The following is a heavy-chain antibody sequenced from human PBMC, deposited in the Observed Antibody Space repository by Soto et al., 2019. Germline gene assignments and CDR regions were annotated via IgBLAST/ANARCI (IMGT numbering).Heavy chain of an antibody. Sequence: ASVKVSCKASGYTFTGYYMHWVRRAPGQGLEWMGWMNPNSGNTGYAQKFQGRVTMTRNTSISTAYMELSSLRSEDTAVYYCARISSSEAIPFDYWGQGALVTVSS. CDR2: MNPNSGNT. J-gene: IGHJ4*02. CDR3: ARISSSEAIPFDY. CDR1: GYTFTGYY. V-gene: IGHV1-8*02. D-gene: IGHD6-6*01.